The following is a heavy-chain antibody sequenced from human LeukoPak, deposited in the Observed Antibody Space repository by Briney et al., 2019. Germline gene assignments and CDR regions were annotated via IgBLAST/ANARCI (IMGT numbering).Heavy chain of an antibody. V-gene: IGHV1-2*06. Sequence: ASVKVSCTASGYTFTGDYMHWVRQAPGQGLEWMGRINPNSGGTNYAQKFQGRVTMTRDTSISTAYMELSRLRSDDTAVYYCASLVLGSGYYRDAFDIWGQGTMVTVSS. J-gene: IGHJ3*02. CDR1: GYTFTGDY. D-gene: IGHD3-22*01. CDR2: INPNSGGT. CDR3: ASLVLGSGYYRDAFDI.